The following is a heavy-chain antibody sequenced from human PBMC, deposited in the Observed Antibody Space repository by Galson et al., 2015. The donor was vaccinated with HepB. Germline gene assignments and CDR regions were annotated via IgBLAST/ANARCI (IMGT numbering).Heavy chain of an antibody. CDR3: AKALTSSIYGVLSD. CDR1: GYASSDYA. D-gene: IGHD3-3*02. J-gene: IGHJ4*02. Sequence: SPRLSCAASGYASSDYAMSRFRLTPGKGLEWVSPISGGCAISYYADSVQGRFTISRDNSKNTLFLQMSGLRVEDTAIDYCAKALTSSIYGVLSDWGQGTLVTVAS. V-gene: IGHV3-23*01. CDR2: ISGGCAIS.